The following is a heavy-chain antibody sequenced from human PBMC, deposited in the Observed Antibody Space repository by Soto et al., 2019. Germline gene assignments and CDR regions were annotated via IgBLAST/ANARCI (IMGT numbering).Heavy chain of an antibody. J-gene: IGHJ4*02. Sequence: SETLSLTCTVSGGSINNGDYYWSWIRQPPGKGLEWIGEINHNGSTNYNPSLKSRVTISVDTSKNQFSLKLSSVTAADTAVYYCARGSDYGDLDYWGQGTLVTVSS. CDR1: GGSINNGDYY. CDR2: INHNGST. CDR3: ARGSDYGDLDY. D-gene: IGHD4-17*01. V-gene: IGHV4-34*01.